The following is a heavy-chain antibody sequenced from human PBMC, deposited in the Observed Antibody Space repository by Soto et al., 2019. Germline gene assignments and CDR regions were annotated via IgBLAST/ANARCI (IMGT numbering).Heavy chain of an antibody. J-gene: IGHJ4*02. D-gene: IGHD3-3*01. Sequence: EVQLLESGGGLVQPGGSLRLSCAASGFTFSSYAMSWVRQAPGKGLEWVSAISGSGGSTYYADSVKGRFTISRDNSKNTLYLKMNSLRAEDTAVYYCAKEGYDFWSGYSRAYYFDYWGQGTLVTVSS. V-gene: IGHV3-23*01. CDR3: AKEGYDFWSGYSRAYYFDY. CDR1: GFTFSSYA. CDR2: ISGSGGST.